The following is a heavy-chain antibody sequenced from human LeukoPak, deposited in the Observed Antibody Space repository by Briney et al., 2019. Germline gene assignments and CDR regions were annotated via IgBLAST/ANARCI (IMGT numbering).Heavy chain of an antibody. CDR1: GFTFSSYS. Sequence: GGSLRLSCAASGFTFSSYSMNWVRQAPGKGLEWVSSISSSSSYIYCADSVKGRFTISRDNAKNSLYLQMNSLRAEDTAVYYCARAHPRYYYDFWGQGTLVTVSS. V-gene: IGHV3-21*01. D-gene: IGHD1-14*01. CDR2: ISSSSSYI. CDR3: ARAHPRYYYDF. J-gene: IGHJ4*02.